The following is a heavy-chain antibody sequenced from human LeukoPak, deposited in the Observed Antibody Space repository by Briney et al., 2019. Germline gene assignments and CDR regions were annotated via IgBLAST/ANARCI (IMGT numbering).Heavy chain of an antibody. CDR3: ARQGADYFYYYVDV. D-gene: IGHD3-16*01. CDR2: IYYSGST. J-gene: IGHJ6*03. V-gene: IGHV4-39*01. CDR1: GGSISSNSFY. Sequence: PSETLSLTCSVSGGSISSNSFYWDWIRQPPGKGLEWFGSIYYSGSTFYSSSLESRVSLSVDMSKNQFSLKLTSVTAADTAVYYCARQGADYFYYYVDVWGEGTTVAVSS.